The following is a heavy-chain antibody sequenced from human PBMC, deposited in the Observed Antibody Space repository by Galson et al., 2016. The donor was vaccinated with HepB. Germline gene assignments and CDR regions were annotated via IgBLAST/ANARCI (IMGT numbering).Heavy chain of an antibody. D-gene: IGHD3-10*01. CDR1: GFTFGDFY. J-gene: IGHJ4*02. CDR2: ISSGGETI. V-gene: IGHV3-11*01. Sequence: SLRLSCAASGFTFGDFYFSWVRQAPGKGLEWISYISSGGETIYYADSVKGRFTISRDNARSPLYLHMNSLRAEDSAVYYCAREGDGYYGSTTHFDHWGQGTLVTVSS. CDR3: AREGDGYYGSTTHFDH.